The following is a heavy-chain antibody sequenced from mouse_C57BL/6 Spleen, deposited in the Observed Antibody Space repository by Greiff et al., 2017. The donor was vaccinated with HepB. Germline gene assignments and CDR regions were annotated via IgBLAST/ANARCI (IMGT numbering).Heavy chain of an antibody. Sequence: QVQLQQPGAELVKPGASVKMSRKASGYTFTSYWITWVKQRPGQGLEWIGDIYPGSGSTTYNEKFKSKATLTVDTSSSTAYMQRSSLTSEDSAVYYCARGGFYYYGSSYAYFDYWGQGTTLTVSS. CDR1: GYTFTSYW. V-gene: IGHV1-55*01. J-gene: IGHJ2*01. CDR3: ARGGFYYYGSSYAYFDY. D-gene: IGHD1-1*01. CDR2: IYPGSGST.